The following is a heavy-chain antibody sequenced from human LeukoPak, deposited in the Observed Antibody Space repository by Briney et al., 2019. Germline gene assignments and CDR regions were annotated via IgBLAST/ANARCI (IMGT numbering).Heavy chain of an antibody. Sequence: GGSLRLSCAASGFAFSTYGMHWVRQAPGKGLEWVAFIRLDGSNTKYADSVKGRFTISRDNSKSTVYLQMNSLRVEDAAVYYCSKDLTSDFGGDLDPWGQGTLVTVSS. J-gene: IGHJ5*02. CDR2: IRLDGSNT. CDR3: SKDLTSDFGGDLDP. CDR1: GFAFSTYG. V-gene: IGHV3-30*02. D-gene: IGHD3-10*01.